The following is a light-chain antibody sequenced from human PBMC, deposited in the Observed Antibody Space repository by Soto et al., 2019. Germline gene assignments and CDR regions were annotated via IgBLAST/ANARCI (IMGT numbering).Light chain of an antibody. CDR3: QAYDDGLSGAV. V-gene: IGLV1-40*01. J-gene: IGLJ2*01. CDR2: NND. Sequence: QSVLTQPPSVSGAPGPRVTISCTGTSSNIGAGYAVHWYQQLPGTAPKLLIYNNDNRPSGVPDRISASNSGTSASLAITGLQAEDEAHYYCQAYDDGLSGAVFGGGTKLTVL. CDR1: SSNIGAGYA.